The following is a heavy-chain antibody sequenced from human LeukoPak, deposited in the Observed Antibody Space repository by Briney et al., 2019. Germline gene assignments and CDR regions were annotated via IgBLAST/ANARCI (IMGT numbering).Heavy chain of an antibody. CDR2: ISSSSTYI. Sequence: PGGSLRLSCAASGFTFSAYYMNWVRQAPGMGLEWVSSISSSSTYINYADSVKGRFTISRDNAKNSLYLQMNSLRAEDTAVYYCARKGYYFDYWGQGTLVTVSS. V-gene: IGHV3-21*01. J-gene: IGHJ4*02. CDR1: GFTFSAYY. CDR3: ARKGYYFDY.